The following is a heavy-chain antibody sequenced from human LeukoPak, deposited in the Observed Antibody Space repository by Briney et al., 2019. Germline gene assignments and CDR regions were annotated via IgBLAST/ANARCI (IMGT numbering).Heavy chain of an antibody. J-gene: IGHJ6*03. CDR1: GGTFSSYA. CDR2: IIPIFGTA. CDR3: ARAQDGYSFYYYYYYMDV. Sequence: SVKVSCKASGGTFSSYAISWVRQAPGQGLEWMGGIIPIFGTANYAQKFQGRVTITADESTSTAYMELSSLRSEDTAVYYCARAQDGYSFYYYYYYMDVWGKGTTVTISS. V-gene: IGHV1-69*13. D-gene: IGHD3-22*01.